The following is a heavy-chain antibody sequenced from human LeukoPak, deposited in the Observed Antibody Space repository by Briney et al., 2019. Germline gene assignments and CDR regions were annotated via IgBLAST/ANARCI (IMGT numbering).Heavy chain of an antibody. D-gene: IGHD1-26*01. Sequence: GGSLRLSCAASGFTFSSYAMHWVRQAPGKGLEWVAVISYDGSNKYYADSVKGRFTISRDNSKSTLYLQMNSLRAEDTAVYYCASGSYFQFDYWGQGTLVTVSS. V-gene: IGHV3-30-3*01. J-gene: IGHJ4*02. CDR1: GFTFSSYA. CDR3: ASGSYFQFDY. CDR2: ISYDGSNK.